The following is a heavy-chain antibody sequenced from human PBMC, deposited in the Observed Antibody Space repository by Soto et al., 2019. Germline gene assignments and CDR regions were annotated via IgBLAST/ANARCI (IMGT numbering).Heavy chain of an antibody. CDR3: ARNSGWYLHDY. Sequence: QVQLRESGPGLVKPSETLSLTCTVSCDSMSRHYWSWVRQPPGKGLEWIGYISSTGRTFYKTSLRRRVTISAGTSNTQSSLKLDSVTAADTAVYYCARNSGWYLHDYWGQGTLVTVSS. J-gene: IGHJ4*02. D-gene: IGHD6-19*01. CDR2: ISSTGRT. V-gene: IGHV4-59*11. CDR1: CDSMSRHY.